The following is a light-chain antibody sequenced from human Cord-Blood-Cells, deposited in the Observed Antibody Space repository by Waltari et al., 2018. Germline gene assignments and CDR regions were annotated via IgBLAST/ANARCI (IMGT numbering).Light chain of an antibody. CDR3: QQRSNWPRT. V-gene: IGKV3-11*01. J-gene: IGKJ1*01. Sequence: EIVLTQSPATLSLSPGERPTPSCRASQSFSSYLAWYQQKPGQAPRLLIYDASNRATGIPARFSGSGSGTDFTLTISSLEPEDFAVYYCQQRSNWPRTFGQGTKVEIK. CDR1: QSFSSY. CDR2: DAS.